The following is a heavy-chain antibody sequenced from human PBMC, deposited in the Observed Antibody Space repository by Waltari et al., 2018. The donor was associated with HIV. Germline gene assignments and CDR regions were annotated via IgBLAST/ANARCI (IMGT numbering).Heavy chain of an antibody. CDR1: GFTFSSYG. V-gene: IGHV3-30*18. CDR2: ISYDGSNK. D-gene: IGHD6-6*01. CDR3: AKDSSSSGDYFDY. J-gene: IGHJ4*02. Sequence: QVQLVESGGGVVQPGRSLSLSCAASGFTFSSYGMPWVRQAPGKGLEWVAVISYDGSNKYYADSVKGRFTISRDNSKNTLYLQMNSLRAEDTAVYYCAKDSSSSGDYFDYWGQGTLVTVSS.